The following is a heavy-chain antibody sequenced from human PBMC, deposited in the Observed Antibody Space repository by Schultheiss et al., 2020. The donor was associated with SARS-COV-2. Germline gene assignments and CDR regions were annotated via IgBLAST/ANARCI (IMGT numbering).Heavy chain of an antibody. CDR2: ISAYNGNT. V-gene: IGHV1-18*01. Sequence: GESLKISCKASGYTFTSYGISWVRQAPGQGLEWMGWISAYNGNTNYAQKLQGRVTMTTDTSTSTAYMELRSLRADDTAVYYCARAGGGIAALRRADPYYFDYWGQGTLVTVSS. CDR1: GYTFTSYG. D-gene: IGHD6-13*01. J-gene: IGHJ4*02. CDR3: ARAGGGIAALRRADPYYFDY.